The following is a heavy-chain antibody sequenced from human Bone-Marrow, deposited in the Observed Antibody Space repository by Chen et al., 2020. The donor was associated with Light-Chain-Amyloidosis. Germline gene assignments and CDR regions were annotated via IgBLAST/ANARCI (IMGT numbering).Heavy chain of an antibody. J-gene: IGHJ4*02. V-gene: IGHV3-9*01. Sequence: EVQLVESGGGLVQPGRSLRLSCAASGFTFDDYAMHWVRQAPGKGLEWVSGISWNRGGIGYADSVKGRFTISRDNAKNSLYLQMNSLRAEDTALYYCAKAIVPAAIGYFDYWGQGTLVTVSS. CDR3: AKAIVPAAIGYFDY. CDR2: ISWNRGGI. D-gene: IGHD2-2*02. CDR1: GFTFDDYA.